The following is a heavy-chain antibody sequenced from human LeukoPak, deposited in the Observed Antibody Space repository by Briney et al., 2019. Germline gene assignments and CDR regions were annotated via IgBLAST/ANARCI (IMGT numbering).Heavy chain of an antibody. V-gene: IGHV1-69*06. CDR1: GGTFSSYA. CDR2: IIPFFCTA. D-gene: IGHD3-16*02. J-gene: IGHJ4*02. CDR3: AKSLELSLYYFDY. Sequence: SVTVSCKASGGTFSSYAISWVRQAPGQGLEWMGRIIPFFCTALYAQKFQGRVTNTADKSTSTAYMELSSLRSEDTSVYYCAKSLELSLYYFDYWGQGTLVTVSS.